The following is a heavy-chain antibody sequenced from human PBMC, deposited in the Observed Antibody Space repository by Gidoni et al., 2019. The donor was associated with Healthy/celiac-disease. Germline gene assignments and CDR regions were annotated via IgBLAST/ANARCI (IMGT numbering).Heavy chain of an antibody. Sequence: QVQLQQWGAGLLKPSETLSLTCAVYGGSFSGYYWSWIRQPPGKGLEWSGEINHSGSTNYNPPLQSRVTISVDTSKNQFSLKLSSVTAADTAVYYCATRPYNWFDPWGQGTLVTVSS. V-gene: IGHV4-34*01. CDR1: GGSFSGYY. J-gene: IGHJ5*02. CDR2: INHSGST. CDR3: ATRPYNWFDP.